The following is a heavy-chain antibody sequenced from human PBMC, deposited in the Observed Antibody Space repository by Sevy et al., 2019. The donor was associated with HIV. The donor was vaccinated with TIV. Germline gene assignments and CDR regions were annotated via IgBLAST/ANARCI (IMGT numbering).Heavy chain of an antibody. CDR2: IYTSGST. J-gene: IGHJ5*02. V-gene: IGHV4-4*07. CDR3: ARDVLPGMGEDWFDP. CDR1: GGSISSYY. D-gene: IGHD3-16*01. Sequence: SETLSLTCTASGGSISSYYWSWIRQPAGKGLEWIGRIYTSGSTNYNPSLKRRVTMSVDTSKNQFSLRLSSVTAADTAVYYCARDVLPGMGEDWFDPWGQGTLVTVSS.